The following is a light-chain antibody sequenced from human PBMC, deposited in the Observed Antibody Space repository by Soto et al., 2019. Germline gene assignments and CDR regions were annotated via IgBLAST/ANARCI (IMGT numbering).Light chain of an antibody. V-gene: IGKV1-5*03. CDR2: KAS. Sequence: IQITQSPSSLSASVGDRVTITCQASQDISNYLNWYQQKPGKAPKLLIYKASTLKSGVPSRFSGSGSGTEFTLTITSLHPDDFATYYCQQYATYSPEWTFGQGTKVDIK. CDR1: QDISNY. J-gene: IGKJ1*01. CDR3: QQYATYSPEWT.